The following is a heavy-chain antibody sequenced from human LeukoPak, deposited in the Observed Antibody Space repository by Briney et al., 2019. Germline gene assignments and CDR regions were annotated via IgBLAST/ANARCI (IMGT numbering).Heavy chain of an antibody. CDR1: GFTFISYG. J-gene: IGHJ4*02. Sequence: PGRSLRLSCAASGFTFISYGMHWVRQAPGKGLEWVAVISYDGTNKYYADSVKGRFTISRDNSKNTLYLQMNSLRAEDTALYYCAKDLGTVTTSADYWGQGTLVTVSS. CDR3: AKDLGTVTTSADY. D-gene: IGHD4-17*01. V-gene: IGHV3-30*18. CDR2: ISYDGTNK.